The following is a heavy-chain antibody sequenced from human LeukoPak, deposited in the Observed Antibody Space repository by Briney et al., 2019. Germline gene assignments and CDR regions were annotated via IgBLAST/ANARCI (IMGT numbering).Heavy chain of an antibody. J-gene: IGHJ4*02. V-gene: IGHV3-23*01. CDR3: AKMSGDCSSTICSSFDY. D-gene: IGHD2-2*01. CDR1: GFTFSSHS. Sequence: PGGSLRLSCAASGFTFSSHSMNWVRQAPGKGLEWVSRITGSGGGTYYADSVKGRFTISRDNSKNTLDLQMNSLRAEDTAVYYCAKMSGDCSSTICSSFDYWGQGTLVTVPS. CDR2: ITGSGGGT.